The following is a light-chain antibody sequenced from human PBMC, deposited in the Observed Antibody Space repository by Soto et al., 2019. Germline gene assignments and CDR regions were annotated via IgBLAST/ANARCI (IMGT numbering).Light chain of an antibody. Sequence: DIQMTQSPSTLSASVGDRVTITCRASQSISSWLAWYQQKPGKAPKLLIYDASSLESGVPSRFSGSGSDTEFTLTINNLQPDDFATYHCQQYNRYSLTFGGGTKVEFK. CDR2: DAS. CDR3: QQYNRYSLT. V-gene: IGKV1-5*01. J-gene: IGKJ4*01. CDR1: QSISSW.